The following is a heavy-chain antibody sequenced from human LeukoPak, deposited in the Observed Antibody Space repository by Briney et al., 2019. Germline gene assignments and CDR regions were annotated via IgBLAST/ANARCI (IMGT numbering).Heavy chain of an antibody. D-gene: IGHD6-13*01. J-gene: IGHJ5*02. CDR3: ARQEQQLIYNWFDP. CDR1: GGSFSGYY. CDR2: INHSGST. Sequence: SETLSLTCAVYGGSFSGYYWSWIRQPPGKGLEWIGEINHSGSTNYNPSLKSRVTISVDTSKNQFSLKLSSVTAADTAVYYCARQEQQLIYNWFDPWGQGTLVTVS. V-gene: IGHV4-34*01.